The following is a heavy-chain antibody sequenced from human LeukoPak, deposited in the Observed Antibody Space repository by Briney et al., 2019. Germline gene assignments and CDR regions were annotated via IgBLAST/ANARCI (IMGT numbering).Heavy chain of an antibody. J-gene: IGHJ4*02. CDR3: AKGPTIPFNYFDY. V-gene: IGHV3-23*01. CDR1: GFTFSSYA. CDR2: ISGSGGST. D-gene: IGHD5-12*01. Sequence: PGGSLRLSCAASGFTFSSYAMSWVRQAPGKGLEWVSAISGSGGSTYYADSVKGRFTISRNNSKNTLYLQMNSLRAEDTAVYYCAKGPTIPFNYFDYWGQGTLVTVSS.